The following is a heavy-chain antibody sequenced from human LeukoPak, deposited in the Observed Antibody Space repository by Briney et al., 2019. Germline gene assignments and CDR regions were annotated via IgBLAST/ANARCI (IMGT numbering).Heavy chain of an antibody. D-gene: IGHD2-21*02. CDR2: ISGSGGST. J-gene: IGHJ4*02. CDR3: AKDRGPHVLVVTAFF. V-gene: IGHV3-23*01. Sequence: GGSLRLSCAASGFAFSSYAMTWVRQGPGKGLEWVSAISGSGGSTFYADSVKGRFTISRDNSKNTLYLQMDSLRAEDTAVYYCAKDRGPHVLVVTAFFWGQRSLVTVSS. CDR1: GFAFSSYA.